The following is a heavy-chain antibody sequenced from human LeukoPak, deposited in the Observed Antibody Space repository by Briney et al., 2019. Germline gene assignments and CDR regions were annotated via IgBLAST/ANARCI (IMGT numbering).Heavy chain of an antibody. V-gene: IGHV4-59*01. CDR1: GFTFDDYA. Sequence: GSLRLSCAASGFTFDDYAMHWVRQSPGKGLEWIGYIYYNGNTNYNTSLESRVTISVDTSKNQIHLRLSSVTAADTAVYYCARGGWSQDYWGQGTLVTVSS. D-gene: IGHD6-19*01. CDR3: ARGGWSQDY. CDR2: IYYNGNT. J-gene: IGHJ4*02.